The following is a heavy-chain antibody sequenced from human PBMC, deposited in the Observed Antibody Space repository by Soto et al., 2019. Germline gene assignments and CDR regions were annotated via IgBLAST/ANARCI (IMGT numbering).Heavy chain of an antibody. CDR1: GYTFTSYG. V-gene: IGHV1-18*01. Sequence: ASVKVSCKTSGYTFTSYGITWVRQAPGHGLEWVGWISAYNGDTNYAQKLQGRVTMTTDTSTSTAYMELRSLRSDDTAVYYCARDRPIVLLPAANNWFDPWGQGTLVTVSS. CDR2: ISAYNGDT. CDR3: ARDRPIVLLPAANNWFDP. J-gene: IGHJ5*02. D-gene: IGHD2-2*01.